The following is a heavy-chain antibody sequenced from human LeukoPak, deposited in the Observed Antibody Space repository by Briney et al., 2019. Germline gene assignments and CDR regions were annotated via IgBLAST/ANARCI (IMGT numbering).Heavy chain of an antibody. Sequence: SETLSLTCTVSGGSISSYYWGWIRQPPGKGLEWIGSIYHSGSTYYNPSLKSRVTISVDTSKNQFSLKLSSVTAADTAVYYCARHGGLVPAAGIDYWGQGTLVTVSS. V-gene: IGHV4-38-2*02. D-gene: IGHD2-2*01. CDR1: GGSISSYY. CDR2: IYHSGST. J-gene: IGHJ4*02. CDR3: ARHGGLVPAAGIDY.